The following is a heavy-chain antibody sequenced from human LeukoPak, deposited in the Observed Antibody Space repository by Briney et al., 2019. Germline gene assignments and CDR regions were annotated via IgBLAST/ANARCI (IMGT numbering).Heavy chain of an antibody. CDR1: GGSISSYY. Sequence: SGTLSLTCTVSGGSISSYYWSWIRQPAGKGLEWIGRIYTSGSTNYNPSLKSRVTMSVDTSKNQFSLKLSSVTAADTAMYYCARSDTVVPARAFDIWGQGTMVTVSS. CDR2: IYTSGST. CDR3: ARSDTVVPARAFDI. V-gene: IGHV4-4*07. D-gene: IGHD2-2*01. J-gene: IGHJ3*02.